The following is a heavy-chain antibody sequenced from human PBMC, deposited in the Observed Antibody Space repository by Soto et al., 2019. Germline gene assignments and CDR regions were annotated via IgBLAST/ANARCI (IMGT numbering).Heavy chain of an antibody. D-gene: IGHD6-13*01. CDR2: IYYSGST. J-gene: IGHJ5*02. CDR3: ARGTGDPGYSSSWYKRPPKWFDP. V-gene: IGHV4-31*03. CDR1: GGSISSGGYY. Sequence: PSETLSLTCTVSGGSISSGGYYWSWIRQHPXKGLEWIGYIYYSGSTYYNPSLKSRVTISVDTSKNQFSLKLSSVTAADTAVYYCARGTGDPGYSSSWYKRPPKWFDPWGQGTLVTVSS.